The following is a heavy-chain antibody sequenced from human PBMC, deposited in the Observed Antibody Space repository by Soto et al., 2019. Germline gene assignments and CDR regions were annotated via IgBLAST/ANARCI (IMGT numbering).Heavy chain of an antibody. CDR2: INHSGST. V-gene: IGHV4-34*01. CDR3: ARGVRNGGWLRFRHLLDY. Sequence: PSETLSLTCAVYGGSFSGYYWSWIRQPPGKGLEWIGEINHSGSTNYNPSLKSRVTISVDTSKNQFSLKLSSVTAADTAVYYCARGVRNGGWLRFRHLLDYWGQGTLVTVSS. CDR1: GGSFSGYY. J-gene: IGHJ4*02. D-gene: IGHD6-19*01.